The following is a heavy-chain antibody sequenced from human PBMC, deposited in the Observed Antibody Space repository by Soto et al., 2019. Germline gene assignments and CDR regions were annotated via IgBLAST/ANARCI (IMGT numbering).Heavy chain of an antibody. J-gene: IGHJ6*02. Sequence: PSETLSLTCAVYGGSFSGYYWSWIRQPPGKGLEWIGEINHSGSTNYNPSLKSRVTISVDTSKNQFSLKLSSVTAADTAVYYCARDGGSGSYWYYYYGMDVWGQGTTVTV. CDR1: GGSFSGYY. CDR2: INHSGST. CDR3: ARDGGSGSYWYYYYGMDV. V-gene: IGHV4-34*01. D-gene: IGHD3-10*01.